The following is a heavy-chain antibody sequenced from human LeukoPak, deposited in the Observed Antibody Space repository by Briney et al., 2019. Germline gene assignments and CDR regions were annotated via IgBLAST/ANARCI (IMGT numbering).Heavy chain of an antibody. D-gene: IGHD1-26*01. J-gene: IGHJ4*02. CDR1: GYIFTDYY. V-gene: IGHV1-2*02. Sequence: ASVKVSCKASGYIFTDYYMYWVRQAPGQGPEWMGWINPNSGGTNYAQKFQGRVTMTRNTSISTAYMELSSLRSEDTAVYYCARIQAGGSWDWGQGTLVTVSS. CDR3: ARIQAGGSWD. CDR2: INPNSGGT.